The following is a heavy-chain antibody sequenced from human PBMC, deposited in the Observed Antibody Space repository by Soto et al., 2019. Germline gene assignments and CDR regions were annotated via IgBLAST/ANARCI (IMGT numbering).Heavy chain of an antibody. Sequence: SVKVSCKASGGTFSSYTISWVRQAPGQGLEWMGRIIPILGIANYAQKFQGRVTITADKSTSTAYMGLSSLRSEDTTVYYCAREEYYYGSGAFFDYWGQGTLVTVSS. V-gene: IGHV1-69*04. D-gene: IGHD3-10*01. J-gene: IGHJ4*02. CDR2: IIPILGIA. CDR1: GGTFSSYT. CDR3: AREEYYYGSGAFFDY.